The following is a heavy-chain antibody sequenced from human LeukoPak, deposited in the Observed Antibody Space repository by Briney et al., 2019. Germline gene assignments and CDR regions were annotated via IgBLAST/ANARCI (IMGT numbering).Heavy chain of an antibody. J-gene: IGHJ6*02. CDR2: FDPEDGET. CDR3: ATVVSTSYPRRGYYYGMDV. V-gene: IGHV1-24*01. CDR1: GYTLTELS. Sequence: GASVKVSCKVSGYTLTELSMHWVRQAPGKGLEWMGGFDPEDGETIYAQKFQGRVTMTEDTSTDTAYMGLSSLRSEDTAVYYCATVVSTSYPRRGYYYGMDVWGQGTTVTVSS. D-gene: IGHD2-2*01.